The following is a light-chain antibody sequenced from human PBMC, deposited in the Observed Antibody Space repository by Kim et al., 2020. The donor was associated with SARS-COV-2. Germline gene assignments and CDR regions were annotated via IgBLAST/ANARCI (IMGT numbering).Light chain of an antibody. J-gene: IGKJ2*01. CDR2: TAS. CDR3: QQYGGSPYT. Sequence: LSPGERATLSCRASQSVSGNSLAWYQQKPSQASRLLLYTASNRATGIPDRFSGSGSGTDFTLTISRLEPEDFAVYYCQQYGGSPYTFGQGTKLEI. V-gene: IGKV3-20*01. CDR1: QSVSGNS.